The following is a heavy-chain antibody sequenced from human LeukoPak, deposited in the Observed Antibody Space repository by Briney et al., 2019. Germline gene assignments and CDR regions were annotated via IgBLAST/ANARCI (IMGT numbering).Heavy chain of an antibody. J-gene: IGHJ3*02. V-gene: IGHV4-30-2*01. CDR3: ARDGSWSGYYVHNAFDI. CDR2: IYHSGST. CDR1: GGSISSGGYS. D-gene: IGHD3-3*01. Sequence: SETLSLTCAVSGGSISSGGYSWSWIRQPPGKGLEWIGYIYHSGSTNYNPSLKSRVTISVDKSKNQFSLKLSSVTAADTAVYYCARDGSWSGYYVHNAFDIWGQRIMVTVSS.